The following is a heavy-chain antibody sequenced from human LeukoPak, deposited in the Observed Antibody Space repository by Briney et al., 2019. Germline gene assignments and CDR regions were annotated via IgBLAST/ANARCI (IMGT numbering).Heavy chain of an antibody. J-gene: IGHJ4*02. Sequence: PGGSLRLSCAASGFTFNNFGMHWVRQAPGKGLEWVAFMGYEGIHKYYAVSVKGRFTISKDNSKATLYLQMNSLRPEDTAVYYCARDLHGGYSSDYWGQGTLVTVSS. CDR3: ARDLHGGYSSDY. CDR1: GFTFNNFG. V-gene: IGHV3-30*02. CDR2: MGYEGIHK. D-gene: IGHD4-23*01.